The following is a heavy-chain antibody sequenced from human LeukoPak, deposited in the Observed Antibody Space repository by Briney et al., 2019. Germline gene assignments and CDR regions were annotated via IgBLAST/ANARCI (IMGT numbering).Heavy chain of an antibody. CDR1: GFTVSSYA. CDR2: IGGRGTL. Sequence: PGGSLRLSCAASGFTVSSYAMGWVRQAPGKGLEWVSAIGGRGTLYYADSVKGRFSISRDISKNTLLLQMNSLRAEDTAVYYCARRRYDWGGDFANWGQGTLVTVSS. CDR3: ARRRYDWGGDFAN. J-gene: IGHJ4*02. V-gene: IGHV3-23*01. D-gene: IGHD3-16*01.